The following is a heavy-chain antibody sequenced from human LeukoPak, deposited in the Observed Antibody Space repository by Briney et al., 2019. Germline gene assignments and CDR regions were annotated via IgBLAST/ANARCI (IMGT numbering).Heavy chain of an antibody. V-gene: IGHV3-30*02. CDR3: AKTTCSDDCGCDY. CDR1: GFTFSSYG. CDR2: IRYDGNNK. Sequence: GESLRLSCAASGFTFSSYGIHWVRQAPGKGLEWVAFIRYDGNNKQYADSVKGRFTISRDNSKNTLYLQMNSLRTEDTAVYYCAKTTCSDDCGCDYCGQGTLVTVSS. D-gene: IGHD2-21*02. J-gene: IGHJ4*02.